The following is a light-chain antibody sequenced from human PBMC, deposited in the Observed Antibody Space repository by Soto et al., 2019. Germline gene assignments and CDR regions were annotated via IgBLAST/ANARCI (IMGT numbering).Light chain of an antibody. CDR1: QSISSY. Sequence: DSQITQSPSSLASSVVDRVTITCRASQSISSYLNWYQQKTGKAPKLLIYAASSLQSGVQSRFSGSGSGTDFTLTISSLQPEDFATYYCKQSYSTPSFGQGTRLEIK. CDR2: AAS. J-gene: IGKJ5*01. V-gene: IGKV1-39*01. CDR3: KQSYSTPS.